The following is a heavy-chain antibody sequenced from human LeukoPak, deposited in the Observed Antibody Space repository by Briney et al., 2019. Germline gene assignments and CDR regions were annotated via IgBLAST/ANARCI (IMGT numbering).Heavy chain of an antibody. J-gene: IGHJ4*02. V-gene: IGHV3-23*01. CDR1: GFTFDDYA. CDR2: ISGSGGST. CDR3: ARDLVEMATIIGY. D-gene: IGHD5-24*01. Sequence: QPGRSLRLSCAASGFTFDDYAMHWVRQAPGKGLEWVSGISGSGGSTYYADSVKGRFTISRDNSKNTLYLQMNSLRAEDTAVYYCARDLVEMATIIGYWGQGTLVTVSS.